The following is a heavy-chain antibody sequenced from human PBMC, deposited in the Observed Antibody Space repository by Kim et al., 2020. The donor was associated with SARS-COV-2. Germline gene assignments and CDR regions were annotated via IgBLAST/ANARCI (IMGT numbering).Heavy chain of an antibody. D-gene: IGHD6-13*01. CDR2: T. V-gene: IGHV4-39*02. Sequence: TYYNPSLKSRVTISVDTSKNHFSLKLSSVTAADTAVYYCASDRRSSSWYGWGQGTLVTVSS. J-gene: IGHJ4*02. CDR3: ASDRRSSSWYG.